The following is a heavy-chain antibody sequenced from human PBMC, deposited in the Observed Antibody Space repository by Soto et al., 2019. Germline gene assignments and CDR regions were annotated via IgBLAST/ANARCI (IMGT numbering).Heavy chain of an antibody. J-gene: IGHJ5*02. CDR3: ARHVVPAAISHWFDP. D-gene: IGHD2-2*01. CDR2: IIPILGIA. V-gene: IGHV1-69*02. CDR1: GGTFSSYT. Sequence: SVKVSCKASGGTFSSYTISWVRQAPGQGLEWMGRIIPILGIANYAQKFQGRVTITADKSTSTAYMELSSLRSEDTAVYYCARHVVPAAISHWFDPWGQGTLVTVSS.